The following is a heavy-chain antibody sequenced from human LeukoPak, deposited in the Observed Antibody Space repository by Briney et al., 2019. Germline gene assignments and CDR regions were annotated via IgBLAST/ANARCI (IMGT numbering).Heavy chain of an antibody. D-gene: IGHD6-6*01. Sequence: GGSLRLSCAASGFTFSSYSMNWVRQAPGKGLEWVSSISSSSSYIYYADSVKGRFTISRDNAKNSLYLQMNSLRAEDTAVYYCARDQGSRPDRYSSPWYYDYWGQGTLVTVSS. CDR1: GFTFSSYS. J-gene: IGHJ4*02. CDR2: ISSSSSYI. CDR3: ARDQGSRPDRYSSPWYYDY. V-gene: IGHV3-21*01.